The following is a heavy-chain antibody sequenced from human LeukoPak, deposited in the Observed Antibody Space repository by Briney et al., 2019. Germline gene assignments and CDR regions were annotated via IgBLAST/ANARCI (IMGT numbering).Heavy chain of an antibody. V-gene: IGHV3-73*01. D-gene: IGHD5-12*01. Sequence: PGGSLRLSCAASGFTFSGSAMHWVRQASGKGLEWVGRIRSKANTYATAYAASVKGRFTIPRDDSKNTAYLQMNSLKTEDTAVYYCTRLGYSGYGWGQGTLVTVSS. CDR2: IRSKANTYAT. CDR3: TRLGYSGYG. CDR1: GFTFSGSA. J-gene: IGHJ4*02.